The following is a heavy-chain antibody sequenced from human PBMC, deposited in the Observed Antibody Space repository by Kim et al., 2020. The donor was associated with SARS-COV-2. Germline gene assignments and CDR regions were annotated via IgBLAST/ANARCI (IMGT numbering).Heavy chain of an antibody. D-gene: IGHD2-21*01. Sequence: GGSLRLSCAASGFMFGASALHWVRQAPGRGLEWVAVISYDGTSKFHTDSVKGRFTISRDNSKNTLYLQMKGLRTEDTAVYYCARDEEASATYHFYGMDVWGQGTTVSVSS. CDR2: ISYDGTSK. J-gene: IGHJ6*02. CDR3: ARDEEASATYHFYGMDV. CDR1: GFMFGASA. V-gene: IGHV3-30*04.